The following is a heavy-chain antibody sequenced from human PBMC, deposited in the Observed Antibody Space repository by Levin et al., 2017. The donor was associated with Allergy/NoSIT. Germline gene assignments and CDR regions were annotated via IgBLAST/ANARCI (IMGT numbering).Heavy chain of an antibody. V-gene: IGHV4-59*12. D-gene: IGHD2-21*02. CDR2: IYYSGTT. Sequence: KSSETLSLTCTVSGDSINNYYWSWVRQPPGKGLEWIGYIYYSGTTNYNPSLKSRVTISLDTSNNQFSLRLASVTAADTALYYCAREVTSPWYLDVWGRGILVTVSS. CDR3: AREVTSPWYLDV. CDR1: GDSINNYY. J-gene: IGHJ2*01.